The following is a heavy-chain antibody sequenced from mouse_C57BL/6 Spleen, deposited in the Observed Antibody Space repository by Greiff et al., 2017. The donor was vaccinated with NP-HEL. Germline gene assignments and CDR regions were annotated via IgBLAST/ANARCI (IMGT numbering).Heavy chain of an antibody. J-gene: IGHJ2*01. CDR1: GYAFSSYW. V-gene: IGHV1-80*01. CDR3: ARDMDDYDVFDY. Sequence: VQLQESGAELVKPGASVKISCKASGYAFSSYWMNWVKQRPGKGLEWIGQIYPGDGDTNYNGKFKGKATLTADKSSSTAYMQLSSLTSEDSAVYFCARDMDDYDVFDYWGQGTTLTVSS. D-gene: IGHD2-4*01. CDR2: IYPGDGDT.